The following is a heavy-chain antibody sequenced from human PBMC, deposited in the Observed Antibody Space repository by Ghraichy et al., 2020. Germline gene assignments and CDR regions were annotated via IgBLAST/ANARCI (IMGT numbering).Heavy chain of an antibody. V-gene: IGHV4-59*01. CDR1: GGSINSYY. Sequence: SETLSLTCTVSGGSINSYYWSWIRQPPGKGLECIGYIYYSGGTNYNPSLKSRVTISVDTSKNQFSLKLNSVTAADTAVYYCARGDIWSGYSLDPWGQGTLVTVSS. CDR3: ARGDIWSGYSLDP. J-gene: IGHJ5*02. CDR2: IYYSGGT. D-gene: IGHD3-3*01.